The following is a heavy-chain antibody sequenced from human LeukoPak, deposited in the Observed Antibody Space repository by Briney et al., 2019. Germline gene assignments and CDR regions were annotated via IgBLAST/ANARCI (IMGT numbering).Heavy chain of an antibody. J-gene: IGHJ4*02. D-gene: IGHD4-11*01. V-gene: IGHV3-33*06. CDR1: GFIFTDYG. CDR3: AKDAQRGFDYSNSFQY. CDR2: IWSDATNM. Sequence: GGSLRLSCAASGFIFTDYGFHWVRQAPGKGLEWVAAIWSDATNMFYANSVKGRFFIQRDDYQNTVYLEMSSLRAEDTAVYYCAKDAQRGFDYSNSFQYWGQGSLVTVSS.